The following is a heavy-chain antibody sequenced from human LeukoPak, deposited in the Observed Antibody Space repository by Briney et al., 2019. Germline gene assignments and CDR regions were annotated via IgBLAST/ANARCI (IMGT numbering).Heavy chain of an antibody. V-gene: IGHV4-39*01. CDR3: ARHGGIAARRGWFDP. Sequence: SETLSLTCTVSGGSFSSAGYYWAWIRQPPGKGLEWIGSIYYSGSTYYNPSLKSRVTISVDTSKSQFSLKLSSVTATDTAVYYCARHGGIAARRGWFDPWGQGTLVTVSS. D-gene: IGHD6-6*01. CDR1: GGSFSSAGYY. J-gene: IGHJ5*02. CDR2: IYYSGST.